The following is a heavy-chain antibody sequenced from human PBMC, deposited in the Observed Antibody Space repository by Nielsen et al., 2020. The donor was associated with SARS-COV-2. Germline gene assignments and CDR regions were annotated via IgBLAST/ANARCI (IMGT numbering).Heavy chain of an antibody. Sequence: SVKVSCKASGGTFSSYAISWVRQAPGQGLEWMGGIIPIFGTANYAQKFQGRVTITADESTSTAYMELSSLRSEDTAVYYCARDATIVLAMDVWGQGTLVTVSS. D-gene: IGHD2-8*02. J-gene: IGHJ4*02. CDR3: ARDATIVLAMDV. CDR1: GGTFSSYA. V-gene: IGHV1-69*13. CDR2: IIPIFGTA.